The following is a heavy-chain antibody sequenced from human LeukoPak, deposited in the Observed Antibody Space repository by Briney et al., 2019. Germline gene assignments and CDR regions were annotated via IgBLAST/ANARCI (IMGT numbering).Heavy chain of an antibody. J-gene: IGHJ5*02. CDR1: GYTFTSYG. D-gene: IGHD3-3*01. V-gene: IGHV1-18*01. CDR2: ISAYNGNT. Sequence: ASVKVSCKASGYTFTSYGISWVRQAPGQGLEWMGWISAYNGNTNYAQKLQGGVTMTTDTSTSTAYMELRSLRSDDTAVYYCARVISPYDFWSGYYIDWFDPWGQGTLVTVSS. CDR3: ARVISPYDFWSGYYIDWFDP.